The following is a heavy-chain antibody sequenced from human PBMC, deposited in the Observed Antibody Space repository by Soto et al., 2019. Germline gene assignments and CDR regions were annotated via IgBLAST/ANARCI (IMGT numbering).Heavy chain of an antibody. J-gene: IGHJ5*02. Sequence: GGSLRLSCAASGFTFSSSWMSWVRQAPGKGLAWVANIKQDGSEKYYLDSVKGRFTISRDNAKNSLYLQMNSLRDEDTAVYYCARDLPHYDFWSGYYESGDNWFDPWGQGTLVTVSS. CDR2: IKQDGSEK. D-gene: IGHD3-3*01. CDR1: GFTFSSSW. V-gene: IGHV3-7*01. CDR3: ARDLPHYDFWSGYYESGDNWFDP.